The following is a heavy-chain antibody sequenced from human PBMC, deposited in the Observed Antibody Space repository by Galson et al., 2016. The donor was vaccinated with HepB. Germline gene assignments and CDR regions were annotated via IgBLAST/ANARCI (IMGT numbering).Heavy chain of an antibody. CDR2: ISGSGANT. CDR1: EFPFDNYA. V-gene: IGHV3-23*01. D-gene: IGHD5-24*01. Sequence: SLRLSCAVSEFPFDNYAMSWVRQAPWKGLEWVSGISGSGANTHYADSVRDRFTLPRDNSYNTLYLQPNSLRADDTAIYSCAKDQDNLVVFSFDYWGRGTLVIVAS. CDR3: AKDQDNLVVFSFDY. J-gene: IGHJ4*02.